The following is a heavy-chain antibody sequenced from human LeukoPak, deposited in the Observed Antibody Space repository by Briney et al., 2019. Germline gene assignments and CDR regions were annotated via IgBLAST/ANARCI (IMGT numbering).Heavy chain of an antibody. J-gene: IGHJ4*02. CDR2: ITSSSTYI. V-gene: IGHV3-21*06. D-gene: IGHD2-2*01. Sequence: GGSLRLACAGSGFIFSSYSMNWVRQAPGKGLEWVSSITSSSTYIYYADLVKGRFTISRDNAKNSLYLQMNSLRAEDTAVYYCGHCSATSCYAGGYWGQETLVTVSS. CDR1: GFIFSSYS. CDR3: GHCSATSCYAGGY.